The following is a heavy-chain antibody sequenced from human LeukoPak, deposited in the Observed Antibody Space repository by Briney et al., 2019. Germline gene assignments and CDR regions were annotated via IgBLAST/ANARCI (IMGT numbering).Heavy chain of an antibody. J-gene: IGHJ5*02. V-gene: IGHV1-18*01. CDR2: ISAYNGNT. CDR1: GYTFTSYG. CDR3: ARARYYYGSGSYHWFDP. D-gene: IGHD3-10*01. Sequence: ASVTVSCKASGYTFTSYGISWVRQAPGQGLEWMGWISAYNGNTNYAQKLQGRVTMTTDTSTSTAYMELRSLRSDDTAVYYCARARYYYGSGSYHWFDPWGQGTLVTVSS.